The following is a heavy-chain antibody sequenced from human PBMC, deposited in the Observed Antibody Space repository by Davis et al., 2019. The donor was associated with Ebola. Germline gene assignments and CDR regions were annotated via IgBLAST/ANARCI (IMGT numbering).Heavy chain of an antibody. J-gene: IGHJ4*02. V-gene: IGHV3-9*01. CDR1: GFNFDDYA. CDR2: ISWNGGSI. CDR3: AKDSSVGFDYFDH. D-gene: IGHD1-26*01. Sequence: SLKISCTASGFNFDDYAMHWVRQVPGKGLEWVSGISWNGGSIGYVDSVRGRFTISRDNAKNSLYLEMSGLRPEDSAVYYCAKDSSVGFDYFDHWGQGILVTVSS.